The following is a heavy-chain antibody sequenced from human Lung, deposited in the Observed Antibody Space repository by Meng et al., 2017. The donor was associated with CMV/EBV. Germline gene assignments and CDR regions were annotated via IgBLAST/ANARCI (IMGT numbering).Heavy chain of an antibody. V-gene: IGHV4-34*01. CDR2: INHSGST. J-gene: IGHJ6*02. D-gene: IGHD3-10*02. CDR1: GGSFSGYY. CDR3: ARYTMFYYYYGMDV. Sequence: SEPLSLXXAVYGGSFSGYYWSRNRQPPGKGLEWIGAINHSGSTNYNPSLKSRVTISVDTSKNQFSLKLSSVTAADTAVYCCARYTMFYYYYGMDVWGQGTTVTVSS.